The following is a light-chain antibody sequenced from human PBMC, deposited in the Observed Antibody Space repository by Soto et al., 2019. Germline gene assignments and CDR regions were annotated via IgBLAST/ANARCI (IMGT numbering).Light chain of an antibody. V-gene: IGLV2-8*01. CDR2: EVN. CDR3: CSYAGSSYV. J-gene: IGLJ1*01. Sequence: QSVMTQPPSASGSPGQSVTISCTGSRSDVGDYKYVSWYQQYPGKAPNLIIYEVNRRPSGVPDRFSGSKSDNAASLTVSGLQAEDEADYYCCSYAGSSYVFGSGTKVTVL. CDR1: RSDVGDYKY.